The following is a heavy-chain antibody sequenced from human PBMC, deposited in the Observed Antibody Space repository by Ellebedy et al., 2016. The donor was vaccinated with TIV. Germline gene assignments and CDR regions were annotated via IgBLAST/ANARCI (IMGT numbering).Heavy chain of an antibody. CDR3: AKRSGWADWYFDL. CDR1: GFTFSSYG. Sequence: GESLKISCAASGFTFSSYGMHWVRQAPGKGLEWVALISYDGSGKYCAASVKGRFTISRDNSKNTLYLQMNSLRAEDTAVYYCAKRSGWADWYFDLWGRGTLVTVSS. V-gene: IGHV3-30*18. D-gene: IGHD6-19*01. CDR2: ISYDGSGK. J-gene: IGHJ2*01.